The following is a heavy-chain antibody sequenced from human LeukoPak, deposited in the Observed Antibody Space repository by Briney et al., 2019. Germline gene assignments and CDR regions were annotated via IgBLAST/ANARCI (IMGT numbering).Heavy chain of an antibody. Sequence: GGSLRLSCAASGFTFSGYAMSWVRQAPGKGLEWVSAISGSGGSTYYADSVKGRFTISRDNSKNTLYLQMNSLRAEDTAVYYCAKDRISSGSGSSYDYWGQGTLVTVSS. V-gene: IGHV3-23*01. D-gene: IGHD1-26*01. CDR1: GFTFSGYA. CDR2: ISGSGGST. J-gene: IGHJ4*02. CDR3: AKDRISSGSGSSYDY.